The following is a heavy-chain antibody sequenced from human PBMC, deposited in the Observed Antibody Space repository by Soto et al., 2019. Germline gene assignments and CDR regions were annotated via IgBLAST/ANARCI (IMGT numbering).Heavy chain of an antibody. CDR3: ARHTPYSSSWYLGDVFDI. D-gene: IGHD6-13*01. Sequence: QVQLQESGPGLVKPSETLSLTCTVSGGSISSYYWSWIRQPPGKGLEWIGYIYYSGSTNYNPSLKGLVTISVDKSKNDFALKLSSVTAADTAVYYCARHTPYSSSWYLGDVFDIWGQGTMVTVSS. J-gene: IGHJ3*02. CDR1: GGSISSYY. CDR2: IYYSGST. V-gene: IGHV4-59*08.